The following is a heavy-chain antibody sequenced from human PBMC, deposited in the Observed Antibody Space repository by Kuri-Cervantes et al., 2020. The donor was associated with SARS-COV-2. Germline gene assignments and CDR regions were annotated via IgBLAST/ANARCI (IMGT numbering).Heavy chain of an antibody. Sequence: GESLKISCSASGFTFSSYAMHWVRQAPGKGLEYVSAISSNGGSTYYADSVKGRFTISRDNSKNTLYLQMNSLRAEDTAVYYCAKVEGYSYPNWFDPWGQGTLVTVSS. D-gene: IGHD5-18*01. V-gene: IGHV3-64*04. CDR3: AKVEGYSYPNWFDP. J-gene: IGHJ5*02. CDR1: GFTFSSYA. CDR2: ISSNGGST.